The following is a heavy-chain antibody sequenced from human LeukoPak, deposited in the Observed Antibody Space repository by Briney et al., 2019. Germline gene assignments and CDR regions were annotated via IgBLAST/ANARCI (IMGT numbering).Heavy chain of an antibody. CDR1: GFTFSSYW. Sequence: PGGSLRLSCAASGFTFSSYWMSWVRQAPGKGLEWVANIKQDGSEKYYVDSVKGRFTISRDNAKNSLYLQMNSLRAEDTAVYYCARDREGYYYYFMDVWGKGTTVTVSS. D-gene: IGHD3-10*01. CDR3: ARDREGYYYYFMDV. V-gene: IGHV3-7*01. CDR2: IKQDGSEK. J-gene: IGHJ6*03.